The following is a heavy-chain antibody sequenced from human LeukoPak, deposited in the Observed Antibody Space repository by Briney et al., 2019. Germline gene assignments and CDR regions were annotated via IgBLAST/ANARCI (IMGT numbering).Heavy chain of an antibody. CDR3: ARSGRGSYYGMDV. CDR2: ISGSGGST. D-gene: IGHD1-26*01. V-gene: IGHV3-23*01. J-gene: IGHJ6*02. CDR1: GFTFSSYA. Sequence: GGSLRLSCAASGFTFSSYAMSWVRQAPGKGLEWVSAISGSGGSTYYADSVKGRFTISRDNSKNTLYLQMNSLRAEDTAVYYCARSGRGSYYGMDVWGQGTTVTVSS.